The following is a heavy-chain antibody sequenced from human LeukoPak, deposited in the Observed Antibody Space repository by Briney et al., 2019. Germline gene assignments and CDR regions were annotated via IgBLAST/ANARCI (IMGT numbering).Heavy chain of an antibody. D-gene: IGHD6-13*01. Sequence: ASVKVSCKDSGYTFTSYDINWLRQATGQGLEWMGWMNPNSGNTGYAQKFQGRVTITRNTSISTAYMELSSLRSEDTAVYYCARDSSSWYYYYMDVWGKGTTVTVSS. CDR2: MNPNSGNT. CDR1: GYTFTSYD. V-gene: IGHV1-8*03. J-gene: IGHJ6*03. CDR3: ARDSSSWYYYYMDV.